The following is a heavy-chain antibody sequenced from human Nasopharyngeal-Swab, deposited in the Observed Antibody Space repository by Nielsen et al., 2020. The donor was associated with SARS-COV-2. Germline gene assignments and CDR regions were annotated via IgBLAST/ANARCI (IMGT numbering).Heavy chain of an antibody. CDR2: ISSSSSYI. CDR3: ASERYKFDY. Sequence: GGSLRLSCAASGFTFGSYSMNWVRQVPGKGLEWVSSISSSSSYIYYADSVKGRFTISRDNAKNSLYLQMNSLRAEDTAVYYCASERYKFDYWGQGTLVTVSS. J-gene: IGHJ4*02. D-gene: IGHD1-14*01. CDR1: GFTFGSYS. V-gene: IGHV3-21*01.